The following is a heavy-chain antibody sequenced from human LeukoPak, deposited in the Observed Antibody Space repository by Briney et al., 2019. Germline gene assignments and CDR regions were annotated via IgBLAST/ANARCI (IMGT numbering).Heavy chain of an antibody. V-gene: IGHV3-7*04. CDR1: GFTFSSYW. Sequence: GGSLRLSCAASGFTFSSYWMSWVRQAPGKGLEWVANIKQDGIETNYLHSVKGRFTISRDNAKNTAYLQLNSLRAEDTALYYCAGGRGWLIDYWGQGTLVTLSS. CDR3: AGGRGWLIDY. J-gene: IGHJ4*02. CDR2: IKQDGIET. D-gene: IGHD6-19*01.